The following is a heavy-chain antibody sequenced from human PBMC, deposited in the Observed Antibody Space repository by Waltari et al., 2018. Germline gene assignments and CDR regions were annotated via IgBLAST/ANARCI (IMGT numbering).Heavy chain of an antibody. CDR3: ASHLEDFYYYMDV. V-gene: IGHV3-21*06. J-gene: IGHJ6*03. Sequence: EVQLVESGGGLVKPGGSLRLSCVASAFRFNAYTMNWVRHTPEKGLEWASSIGSASTYTYYADSVKGRFTISRDNAANSLRLEMNALRPEDTAVYYCASHLEDFYYYMDVWGKGTTVTVSS. CDR1: AFRFNAYT. CDR2: IGSASTYT.